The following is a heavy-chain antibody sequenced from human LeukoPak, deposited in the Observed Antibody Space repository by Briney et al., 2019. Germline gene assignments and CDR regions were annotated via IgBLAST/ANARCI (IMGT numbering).Heavy chain of an antibody. CDR3: ARQPIAARGIDY. D-gene: IGHD6-6*01. CDR1: GGSISSYY. Sequence: PSETLSLTCTVSGGSISSYYWSWIRQPPGKGLEWIGYIYYSGSTNYNPSLKSRVTISVDTSKNQFSLKLSSVTAADTAVYYCARQPIAARGIDYWGQGTLVTVSS. V-gene: IGHV4-59*08. J-gene: IGHJ4*02. CDR2: IYYSGST.